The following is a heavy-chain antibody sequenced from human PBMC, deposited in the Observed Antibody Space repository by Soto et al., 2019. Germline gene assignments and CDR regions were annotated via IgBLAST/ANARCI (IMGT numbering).Heavy chain of an antibody. CDR3: ARGSSGMSY. D-gene: IGHD6-19*01. Sequence: QVQLMQSGSEVKKPGASVKVSCKASGYTFTHYGISWMRQAPGQGLEWMGWINPDTGYTKEAQKFQGRVTMTTDTSTTTAYMEVRSLQSDDTAVYYCARGSSGMSYWGQGTLVIVSS. CDR1: GYTFTHYG. CDR2: INPDTGYT. J-gene: IGHJ1*01. V-gene: IGHV1-18*01.